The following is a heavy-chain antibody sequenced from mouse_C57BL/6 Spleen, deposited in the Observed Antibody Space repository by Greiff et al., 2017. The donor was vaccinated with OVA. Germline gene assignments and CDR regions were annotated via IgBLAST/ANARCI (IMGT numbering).Heavy chain of an antibody. J-gene: IGHJ2*01. Sequence: EVQLQQSGPELVKPGASVKISCKASGYTFTDYYMNWVKQSHGKSLEWIGDINPNNGGTSYNQKFKGKATLTVDKSSSTAYMELRSLTSEDSAVYYCARSQLRLRGFDYWGKGTTLTVSS. CDR1: GYTFTDYY. CDR3: ARSQLRLRGFDY. CDR2: INPNNGGT. V-gene: IGHV1-26*01. D-gene: IGHD3-2*02.